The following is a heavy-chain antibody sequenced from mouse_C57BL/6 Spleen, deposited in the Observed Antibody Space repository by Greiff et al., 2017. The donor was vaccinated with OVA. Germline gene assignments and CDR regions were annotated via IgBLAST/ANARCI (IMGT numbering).Heavy chain of an antibody. D-gene: IGHD4-1*01. CDR1: GYTFTSYG. V-gene: IGHV1-81*01. CDR2: IHPRSGNT. CDR3: ARETGTGY. J-gene: IGHJ2*01. Sequence: QVQLQQSGAELARPGASVKLSCKASGYTFTSYGISWVKQRTGQGLEWIGEIHPRSGNTYYNEKFKGKATLTADKSSSTAYMELRSLTSEDSAVYFCARETGTGYWGQGTTLTVSS.